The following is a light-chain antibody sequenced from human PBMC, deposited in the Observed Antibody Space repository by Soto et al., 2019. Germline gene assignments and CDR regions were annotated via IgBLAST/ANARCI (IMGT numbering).Light chain of an antibody. CDR2: LNGDGSH. J-gene: IGLJ3*02. CDR3: QTWGTGTPWV. V-gene: IGLV4-69*01. CDR1: SGHSNYA. Sequence: QLVLTQSPSASASLGASVKLTCTLSSGHSNYAIAWHQQQPEKGPRYLMKLNGDGSHSKGDGIPDRFSGSSSGAERYLTISSLQSEDEADYYCQTWGTGTPWVFGGGTKLTVL.